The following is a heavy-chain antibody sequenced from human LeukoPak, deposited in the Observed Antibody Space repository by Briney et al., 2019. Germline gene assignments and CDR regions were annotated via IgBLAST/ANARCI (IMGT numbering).Heavy chain of an antibody. D-gene: IGHD2-2*01. CDR3: ARDLWVVPENGMDV. CDR1: GFTFSSYS. Sequence: GGSLRLSCAASGFTFSSYSMNWVRQAPGKGLEWVSYISSSSSTIYYADSVKGRFTISRDNAKNSLYLQTNSLRAEDTAVYYCARDLWVVPENGMDVWGQGTTVTVSS. CDR2: ISSSSSTI. V-gene: IGHV3-48*01. J-gene: IGHJ6*02.